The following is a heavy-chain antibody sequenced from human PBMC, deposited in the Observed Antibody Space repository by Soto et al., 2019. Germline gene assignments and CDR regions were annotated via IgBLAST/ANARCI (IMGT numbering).Heavy chain of an antibody. Sequence: SQTLSLTCAISGDSVSSNSAAWNWIRQSPSRGLEWLGRTYYRSKWYNDYAVSVKSRITINPDTSKNQFSLQLNSVTPEDTAVYYCARVRLGFIAAAGDYYYYGMDVWGQGTTVTVSS. D-gene: IGHD6-13*01. CDR2: TYYRSKWYN. V-gene: IGHV6-1*01. CDR1: GDSVSSNSAA. CDR3: ARVRLGFIAAAGDYYYYGMDV. J-gene: IGHJ6*02.